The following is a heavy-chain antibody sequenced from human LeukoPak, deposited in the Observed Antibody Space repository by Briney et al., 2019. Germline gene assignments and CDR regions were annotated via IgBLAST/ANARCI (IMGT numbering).Heavy chain of an antibody. CDR2: INPDGNKK. CDR1: GLTFSSSW. V-gene: IGHV3-7*03. CDR3: AKDINYDSSGYTLDY. Sequence: GGSLRLSCAVSGLTFSSSWMDWVRQAPGKGLEWVASINPDGNKKYSADSVKGRFTISRDNAENSLYLQMNSLRAEDTALYYCAKDINYDSSGYTLDYWGQGTLVTVSS. J-gene: IGHJ4*02. D-gene: IGHD3-22*01.